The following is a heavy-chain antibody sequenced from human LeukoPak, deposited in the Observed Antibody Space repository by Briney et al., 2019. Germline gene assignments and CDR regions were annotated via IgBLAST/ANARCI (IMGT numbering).Heavy chain of an antibody. CDR3: ARGLRFLEWLPFDY. V-gene: IGHV4-34*01. CDR2: INHSGST. CDR1: GGSFSGYY. Sequence: SETLSLTCAVYGGSFSGYYWSWIRQPPGKGLEWIGEINHSGSTNYNPSLKSRVTISVDTSKNQFSLKLSSVTAADTAVYYCARGLRFLEWLPFDYWGQGTLVTVSS. J-gene: IGHJ4*02. D-gene: IGHD3-3*01.